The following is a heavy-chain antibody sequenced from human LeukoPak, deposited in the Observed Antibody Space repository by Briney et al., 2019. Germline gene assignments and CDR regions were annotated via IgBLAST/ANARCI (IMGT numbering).Heavy chain of an antibody. CDR3: AKTKRYPYYFDY. CDR1: GFTFSSYA. Sequence: GGSLRLSCVASGFTFSSYAATWVRQAPGKGLEWVSAISGSGGSTYYADSVKGRFTISRDNSKNTLYLQMNSLRAEDTAVYSCAKTKRYPYYFDYWGQGILVTVSS. V-gene: IGHV3-23*01. J-gene: IGHJ4*02. CDR2: ISGSGGST. D-gene: IGHD1-14*01.